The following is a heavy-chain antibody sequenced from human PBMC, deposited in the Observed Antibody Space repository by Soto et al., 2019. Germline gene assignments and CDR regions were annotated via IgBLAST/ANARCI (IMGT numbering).Heavy chain of an antibody. CDR3: AGYYYDSSGYYSGDAFDI. Sequence: GASVKVSCKASGGTFSSYAISWVRQAPGQGLEWMGGIIPIFGTANYAQKLQGRVTITADESTSTAYMELSSLRSEDTAVYYCAGYYYDSSGYYSGDAFDIWGQGTMVTVSS. CDR2: IIPIFGTA. J-gene: IGHJ3*02. V-gene: IGHV1-69*13. CDR1: GGTFSSYA. D-gene: IGHD3-22*01.